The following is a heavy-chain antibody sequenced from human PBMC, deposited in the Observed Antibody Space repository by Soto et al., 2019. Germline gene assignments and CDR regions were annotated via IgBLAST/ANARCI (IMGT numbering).Heavy chain of an antibody. CDR3: ARGTVTTGWFDP. CDR2: IYYSGST. Sequence: QLQLQESGPGLVKPSETLSLTCTVSGGSISSSSYYWGWIRQPPGKGLEWIGSIYYSGSTYYNPSLKIRVTISVDTSKNQFSLKLSSVTAADTAVYYCARGTVTTGWFDPWGQGTLVTVSS. J-gene: IGHJ5*02. CDR1: GGSISSSSYY. D-gene: IGHD4-17*01. V-gene: IGHV4-39*01.